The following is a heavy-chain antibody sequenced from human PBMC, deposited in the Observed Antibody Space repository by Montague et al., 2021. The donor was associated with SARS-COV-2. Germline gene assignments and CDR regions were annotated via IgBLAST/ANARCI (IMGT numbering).Heavy chain of an antibody. V-gene: IGHV4-59*02. Sequence: SETLFLTCIVSGSSVRSYYWSWIRQPPGKGLEWIGYIYDSGSTNXNPSLKSRVTISVDTSKNQFSLKLSSVTAADTAVYYCARENTVTTFGGPYYIDSWGQGTLVTVSA. J-gene: IGHJ4*02. CDR3: ARENTVTTFGGPYYIDS. CDR1: GSSVRSYY. CDR2: IYDSGST. D-gene: IGHD4-17*01.